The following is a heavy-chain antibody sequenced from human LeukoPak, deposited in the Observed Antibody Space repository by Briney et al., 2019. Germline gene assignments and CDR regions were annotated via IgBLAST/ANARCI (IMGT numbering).Heavy chain of an antibody. Sequence: GASVKVSCKASGXXFSSYAISWVRQAPXXXXXXXGRIIPILGIANYAQKFQGRVTITADKSTSAAYMELSSLRSEDTAVYYCARGPPDYYDSSGYYATNWFDPWGQGTLVTVSS. J-gene: IGHJ5*02. CDR2: IIPILGIA. CDR1: GXXFSSYA. D-gene: IGHD3-22*01. V-gene: IGHV1-69*04. CDR3: ARGPPDYYDSSGYYATNWFDP.